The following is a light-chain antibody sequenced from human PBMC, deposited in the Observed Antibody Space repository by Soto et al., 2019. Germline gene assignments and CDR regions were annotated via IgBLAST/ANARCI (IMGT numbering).Light chain of an antibody. Sequence: EIVMTQSPATLSVSPGERAPLSCRASQSVSSNLAWYQQKPGQAPSLLIYGASTRATDIPPSFTGSGSGTAGTITISSLQSEDSEVYYGQQYNQWPQTFGQGTKVDIK. CDR3: QQYNQWPQT. CDR1: QSVSSN. CDR2: GAS. J-gene: IGKJ1*01. V-gene: IGKV3-15*01.